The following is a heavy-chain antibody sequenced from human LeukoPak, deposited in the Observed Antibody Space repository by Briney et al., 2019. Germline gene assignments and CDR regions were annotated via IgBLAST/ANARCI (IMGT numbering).Heavy chain of an antibody. J-gene: IGHJ4*02. Sequence: SETLSLTCSVPGGSFSSSTYYWGWIRQPPGKGLEWIGSMYYSGSTYYNQSLKSRVTISADTSKNQFSLKLTSVTAADTAVYYCARHYYDSSGYYPWYFDYWGQGTLVTVSS. D-gene: IGHD3-22*01. CDR3: ARHYYDSSGYYPWYFDY. CDR1: GGSFSSSTYY. V-gene: IGHV4-39*01. CDR2: MYYSGST.